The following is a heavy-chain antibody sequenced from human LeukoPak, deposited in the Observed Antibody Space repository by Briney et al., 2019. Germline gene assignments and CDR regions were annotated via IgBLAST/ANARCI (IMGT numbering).Heavy chain of an antibody. J-gene: IGHJ4*02. CDR2: IWYDGSNK. V-gene: IGHV3-33*01. Sequence: GGSLRLSCAASGFTFSSYGMHWVRQAPGKGLEWVAVIWYDGSNKYYADSLKGRFTISRDNAKNSLYLQMNSLRAEDTAVYYCARVSGWELPIDYWGQGTLVTVSS. D-gene: IGHD1-26*01. CDR1: GFTFSSYG. CDR3: ARVSGWELPIDY.